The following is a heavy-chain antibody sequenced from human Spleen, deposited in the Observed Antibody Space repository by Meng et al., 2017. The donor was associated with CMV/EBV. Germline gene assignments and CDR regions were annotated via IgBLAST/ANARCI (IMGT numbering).Heavy chain of an antibody. CDR3: ARFSDFWSGYQN. D-gene: IGHD3-3*01. Sequence: GGSLRLSCVASEFTFSDYWMSWVRQAPGKGLEWVAIIKRDGSEEYYEDSLRGRFTISRDNAKNSLFLQMNSLRAEDTAVYYCARFSDFWSGYQNWGQGTLVTVSS. CDR2: IKRDGSEE. CDR1: EFTFSDYW. J-gene: IGHJ4*02. V-gene: IGHV3-7*03.